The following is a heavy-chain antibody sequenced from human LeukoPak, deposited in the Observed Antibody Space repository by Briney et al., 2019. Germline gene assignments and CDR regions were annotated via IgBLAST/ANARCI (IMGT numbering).Heavy chain of an antibody. D-gene: IGHD5-12*01. CDR3: ARDLNEWLRFQAFDY. V-gene: IGHV3-48*03. Sequence: GGSLRLSCAASGFTFSSYEINWVRQAPGKGLEWLTYISTSGSSIHYADSVKGRFTISRDNAKNSLYLQMISLRAEDTAVYYCARDLNEWLRFQAFDYWGPGTLVTVSS. CDR1: GFTFSSYE. CDR2: ISTSGSSI. J-gene: IGHJ4*02.